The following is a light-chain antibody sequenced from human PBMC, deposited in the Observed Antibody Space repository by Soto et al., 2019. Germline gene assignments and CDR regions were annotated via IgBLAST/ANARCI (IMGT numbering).Light chain of an antibody. V-gene: IGLV2-14*01. CDR2: EVR. J-gene: IGLJ1*01. CDR1: MRDVGAYNL. CDR3: ASFRSGTILV. Sequence: QSVLTQPASVSGSAGQSITISCSGTMRDVGAYNLVSWYQQHPGTAPKLIIYEVRNRPSGISSRFSGSRSGNTASLTISGLQPEDEGDYFCASFRSGTILVFGSGTKVTVL.